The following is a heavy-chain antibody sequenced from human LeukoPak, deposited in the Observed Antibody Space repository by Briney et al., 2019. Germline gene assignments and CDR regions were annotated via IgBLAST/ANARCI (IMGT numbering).Heavy chain of an antibody. Sequence: PSETLPPTCTVSGDSIISNIYWWDWVRLPPGKGLEWIGATFYTGRTFYNPSLKSRVTISVDTSKNQFSLDLNSATAADTADYYCARRRHNFDFYNVWGQGTRVLVSS. CDR1: GDSIISNIYW. V-gene: IGHV4-39*01. CDR3: ARRRHNFDFYNV. J-gene: IGHJ3*01. D-gene: IGHD3/OR15-3a*01. CDR2: TFYTGRT.